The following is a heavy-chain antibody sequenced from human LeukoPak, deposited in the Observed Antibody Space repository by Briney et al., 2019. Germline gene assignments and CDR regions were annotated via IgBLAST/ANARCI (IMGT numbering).Heavy chain of an antibody. Sequence: PGGSLRLSCAASGFTFSSYAMNWVRQAPGKGLEWVSSITSSGSYIFYADSVKGRFTISRDNSKNTLYLQMNSLRAEDTAVYYCAKEVTGTPDYWGQGTLVTVSS. D-gene: IGHD1-1*01. CDR1: GFTFSSYA. CDR3: AKEVTGTPDY. J-gene: IGHJ4*02. CDR2: ITSSGSYI. V-gene: IGHV3-23*01.